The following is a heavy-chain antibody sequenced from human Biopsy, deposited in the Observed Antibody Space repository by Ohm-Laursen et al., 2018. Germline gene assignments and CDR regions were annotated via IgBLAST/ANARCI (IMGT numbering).Heavy chain of an antibody. CDR2: VYFTGST. Sequence: DTLSLTCTVSGDSIRSYYWSWIRQTPEKGLEWIGHVYFTGSTNFNPSLKSRVTISVDTSRVRFSLTLSSVTAADTAIYYCARDRRGDSYMDVWGQGTTVTVSS. CDR1: GDSIRSYY. CDR3: ARDRRGDSYMDV. J-gene: IGHJ6*02. V-gene: IGHV4-59*01. D-gene: IGHD2-15*01.